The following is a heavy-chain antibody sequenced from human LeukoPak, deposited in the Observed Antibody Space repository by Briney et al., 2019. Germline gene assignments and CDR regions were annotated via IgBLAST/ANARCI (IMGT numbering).Heavy chain of an antibody. Sequence: SSETLSLTCTVSGGFISGYYWSWIRQSPGRGLEWLGYIYDSGSTKYNPSLKSRVTISVDASKNQISLKLTSMTAADTAVYYCARDGSGFDVWGQGTKVTVSS. CDR1: GGFISGYY. D-gene: IGHD2-2*03. CDR3: ARDGSGFDV. V-gene: IGHV4-59*01. CDR2: IYDSGST. J-gene: IGHJ3*01.